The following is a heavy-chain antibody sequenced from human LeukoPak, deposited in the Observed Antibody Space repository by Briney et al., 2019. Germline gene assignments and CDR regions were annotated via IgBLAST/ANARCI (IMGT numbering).Heavy chain of an antibody. J-gene: IGHJ4*02. CDR3: ARAYYYDSTGYYAY. Sequence: GGSLRLSCTASGFTFSTYSMSWVRQAPGKGLEWISYITSSSTIYYADSVKGRFTVSRDDAMNSLYLQMNSLTAEDTAVYYCARAYYYDSTGYYAYWGQGTLVTVSS. CDR2: ITSSSTI. V-gene: IGHV3-48*04. D-gene: IGHD3-22*01. CDR1: GFTFSTYS.